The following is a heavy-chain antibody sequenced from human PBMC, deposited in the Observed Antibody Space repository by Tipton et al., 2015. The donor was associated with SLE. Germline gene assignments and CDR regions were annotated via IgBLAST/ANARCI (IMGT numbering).Heavy chain of an antibody. Sequence: SLRLSCAASGFPFSTYAMTWVRQAPGKGLEWVSTISGSGGSTYYADSVKGRFTISRDNSKNTLYLQMNSLTTEDTAVYYCAKVTAGVSEAGEGVDTFDIWGHGTTVIVSS. CDR1: GFPFSTYA. D-gene: IGHD6-19*01. CDR3: AKVTAGVSEAGEGVDTFDI. CDR2: ISGSGGST. J-gene: IGHJ3*02. V-gene: IGHV3-23*01.